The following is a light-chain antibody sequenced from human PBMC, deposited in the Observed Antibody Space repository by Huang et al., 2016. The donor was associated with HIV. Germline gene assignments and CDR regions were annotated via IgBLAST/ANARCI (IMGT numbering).Light chain of an antibody. V-gene: IGKV1-33*01. Sequence: DIQMTQSPSSLSASVGDRVTITCQASQDIRKYLHWYQQKSGKAPKLLIYDASNLERGVPSRFSGSVSGTNFTFTITSLQPEDTATYYCQQYDNLQTFGGGTKVEVK. J-gene: IGKJ4*01. CDR3: QQYDNLQT. CDR1: QDIRKY. CDR2: DAS.